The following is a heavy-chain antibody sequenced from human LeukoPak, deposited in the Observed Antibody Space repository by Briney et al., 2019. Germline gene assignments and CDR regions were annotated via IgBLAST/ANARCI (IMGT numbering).Heavy chain of an antibody. CDR2: IYSSGST. Sequence: SETLSLTCTVSGGSISRYSWSWIRKPPGKGLEWIGYIYSSGSTNHKPSLKSRVTISIDTAKNQFSLKLNSVTAADTAMYYCARVETSAWSTSYYYYFHMDVWGKGTTVTISS. D-gene: IGHD6-19*01. CDR3: ARVETSAWSTSYYYYFHMDV. V-gene: IGHV4-59*01. J-gene: IGHJ6*03. CDR1: GGSISRYS.